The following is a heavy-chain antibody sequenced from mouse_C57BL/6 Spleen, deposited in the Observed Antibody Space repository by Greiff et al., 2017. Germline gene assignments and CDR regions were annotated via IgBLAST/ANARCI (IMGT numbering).Heavy chain of an antibody. V-gene: IGHV3-6*01. D-gene: IGHD3-3*01. CDR1: GYSITSGYY. CDR3: ARGDGGYWYFDV. J-gene: IGHJ1*03. CDR2: ISYDGSN. Sequence: ESGPGLVKPSQSLSLTCSVTGYSITSGYYWNWIRQFPGNKLEWMGYISYDGSNNYNPTLKNRISITRDTSKNQFFLKLNSVTTEDTATCYCARGDGGYWYFDVWGTGTTVTVSS.